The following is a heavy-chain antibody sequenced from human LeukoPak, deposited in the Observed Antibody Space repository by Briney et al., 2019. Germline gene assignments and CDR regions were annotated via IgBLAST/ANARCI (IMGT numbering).Heavy chain of an antibody. CDR1: GFTFSSYW. CDR3: ARDPDTYYYDSSDY. Sequence: GGSLRLSCAASGFTFSSYWMSWVRQPPGKGLEWVANIKQDGSEKYNVDSVKGRFTNSRDNAKNSLYLQMNSLRAEDTAVYYCARDPDTYYYDSSDYWGQGTLVTVSS. V-gene: IGHV3-7*01. J-gene: IGHJ4*02. D-gene: IGHD3-22*01. CDR2: IKQDGSEK.